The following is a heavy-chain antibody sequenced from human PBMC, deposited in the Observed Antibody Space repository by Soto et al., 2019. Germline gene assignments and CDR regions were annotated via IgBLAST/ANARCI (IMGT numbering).Heavy chain of an antibody. Sequence: GGSLRLSCAASGFTFSYHYMSWIRQFPGKGLEWVSYISSSTFYTNYADSVKGRFTISRDNAKKSLYLQMNSLRAEDTAVYYCATDDSSVLEYFDYWGQGTLVTSPQ. CDR3: ATDDSSVLEYFDY. CDR2: ISSSTFYT. V-gene: IGHV3-11*06. CDR1: GFTFSYHY. D-gene: IGHD3-22*01. J-gene: IGHJ4*02.